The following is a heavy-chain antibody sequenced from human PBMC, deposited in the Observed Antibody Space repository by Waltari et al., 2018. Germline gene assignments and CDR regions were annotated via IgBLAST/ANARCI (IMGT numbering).Heavy chain of an antibody. CDR3: ARGGGAAAHYYYYYGMDV. CDR2: INQSGRT. CDR1: GGSFSGYY. V-gene: IGHV4-34*01. J-gene: IGHJ6*02. Sequence: QVQLQQWGAGLLKPSETLSLTCAVYGGSFSGYYWSWIRQPPGKGLEWIGEINQSGRTNHNPSLKSRVTISVDTSKNQFSLKLSSVTAADTAVYYCARGGGAAAHYYYYYGMDVWGQGTTVTVSS. D-gene: IGHD6-13*01.